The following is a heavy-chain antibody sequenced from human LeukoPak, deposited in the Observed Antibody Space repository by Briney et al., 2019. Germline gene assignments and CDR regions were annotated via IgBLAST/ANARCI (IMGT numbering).Heavy chain of an antibody. V-gene: IGHV4-59*01. D-gene: IGHD2-8*01. J-gene: IGHJ3*02. CDR3: ARDYVRAFDI. CDR1: GGSISSYY. Sequence: SETLSLTCTVSGGSISSYYWSWIRQPPGKGLEWIGYIYYSGSTNYNPSLKSRVTISVDTSKNQFSLKLSSVTAADTAVYCCARDYVRAFDIWGQGTMVTVSS. CDR2: IYYSGST.